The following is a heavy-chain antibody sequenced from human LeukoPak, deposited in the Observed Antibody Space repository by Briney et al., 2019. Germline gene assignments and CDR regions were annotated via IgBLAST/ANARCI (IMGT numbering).Heavy chain of an antibody. V-gene: IGHV3-23*01. Sequence: QTGGSLRLSCAASGFTFSSYAMSWVRQAPGKGLEWVSAISGSGGSTYYADSVKGRFTISRDNSKNTLYVQMNSLRAEDTAVYYCAKRSSGWYDRGYYFDYWGQGTLVTVSS. CDR1: GFTFSSYA. CDR3: AKRSSGWYDRGYYFDY. CDR2: ISGSGGST. D-gene: IGHD6-19*01. J-gene: IGHJ4*02.